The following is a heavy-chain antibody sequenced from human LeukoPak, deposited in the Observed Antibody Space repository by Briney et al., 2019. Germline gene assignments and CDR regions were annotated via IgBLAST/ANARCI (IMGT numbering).Heavy chain of an antibody. CDR3: VLNYGSGSYYLPL. V-gene: IGHV3-7*01. D-gene: IGHD3-10*01. J-gene: IGHJ4*02. CDR2: IQEDGSDK. Sequence: GGSLRLSCAGSGFTFSDYWMTWVRQAPGKGLEWVANIQEDGSDKYYVDSVKGRFTISRDNADNSLFLQMNSLRAEDTAVYYCVLNYGSGSYYLPLWGQGTLVTVSS. CDR1: GFTFSDYW.